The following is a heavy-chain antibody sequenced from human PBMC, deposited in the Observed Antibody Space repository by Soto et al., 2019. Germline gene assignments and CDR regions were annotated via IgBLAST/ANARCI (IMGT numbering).Heavy chain of an antibody. CDR1: GGSISSISDY. CDR3: ARGGVTTLDY. V-gene: IGHV4-61*01. J-gene: IGHJ4*02. Sequence: SETLSLICTVSGGSISSISDYWSWIRQPPGKGLEWIGYIYYIGSTNYNPSLKSRVTISVDTSKNQFSLKLSSVTAADTAVYYCARGGVTTLDYWGQGTLVTVSS. CDR2: IYYIGST. D-gene: IGHD4-17*01.